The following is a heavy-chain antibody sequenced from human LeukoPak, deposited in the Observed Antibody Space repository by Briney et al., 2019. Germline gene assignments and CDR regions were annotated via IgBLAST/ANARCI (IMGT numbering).Heavy chain of an antibody. CDR1: GFTLSSYS. V-gene: IGHV3-64*01. CDR2: ISANGDST. J-gene: IGHJ4*02. CDR3: ARVVDTGYFDF. D-gene: IGHD1-26*01. Sequence: GGSLRLSCAASGFTLSSYSMHWVRQAPGKGLKYVSAISANGDSTYYANSVEGRFIISRDNSKNTLYLQMGSLRAEDMAVYYCARVVDTGYFDFWGQGTLVTVSS.